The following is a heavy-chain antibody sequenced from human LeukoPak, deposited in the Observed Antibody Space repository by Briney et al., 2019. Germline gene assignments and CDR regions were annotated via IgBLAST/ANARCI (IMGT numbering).Heavy chain of an antibody. Sequence: ASVKVSCKASGGTFSSYAISWVRRAPGQGLEWMGGIIPIFGTANYAQKFQGRVTITADKSTSTAYMELSSLRSEDTAVYYCARDNCGGDCYPDYWGQGTLVTVSS. J-gene: IGHJ4*02. V-gene: IGHV1-69*06. CDR1: GGTFSSYA. CDR3: ARDNCGGDCYPDY. CDR2: IIPIFGTA. D-gene: IGHD2-21*02.